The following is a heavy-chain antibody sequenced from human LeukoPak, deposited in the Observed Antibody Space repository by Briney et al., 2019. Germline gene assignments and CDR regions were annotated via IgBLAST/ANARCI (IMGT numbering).Heavy chain of an antibody. J-gene: IGHJ6*03. CDR2: MSFDGSNK. V-gene: IGHV3-30*04. D-gene: IGHD4-17*01. CDR3: ARVSYGADYYMDV. CDR1: GFTFSSYA. Sequence: GGSLRLSCAASGFTFSSYAMHGVRQAPGKGLEWVAVMSFDGSNKYYADSVKGRFTISRDNSKNTLYLQMNSLRTEDTAVYYCARVSYGADYYMDVWGKGTTVTISS.